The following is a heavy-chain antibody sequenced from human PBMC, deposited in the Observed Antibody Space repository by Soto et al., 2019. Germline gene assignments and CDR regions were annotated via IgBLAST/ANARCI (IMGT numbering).Heavy chain of an antibody. J-gene: IGHJ6*02. CDR1: GGTFSRYA. CDR2: FIPIYGTR. D-gene: IGHD4-17*01. Sequence: GASVKVSCTASGGTFSRYAISWVRRAPGQGLEWIGGFIPIYGTRNYAQKFQGRVTITADESTSTAYMGLSSLRSEDTAVYYCARAERPYGDYDNYYYAMDVWDQGTSVTVSS. CDR3: ARAERPYGDYDNYYYAMDV. V-gene: IGHV1-69*13.